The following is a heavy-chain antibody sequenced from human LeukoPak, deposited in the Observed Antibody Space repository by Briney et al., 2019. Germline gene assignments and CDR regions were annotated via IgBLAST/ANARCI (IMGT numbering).Heavy chain of an antibody. Sequence: SVKVSCKDSGYTFTNVGISWVRQAPGQGLEWMGGIIPIFGTANYAQKFQGRVTITADESTSTAYMELSSLRSEDTAVYYCARSYCTNGVCHIHDYWFDPWGQGTLVTVSS. V-gene: IGHV1-69*13. CDR3: ARSYCTNGVCHIHDYWFDP. D-gene: IGHD2-8*01. J-gene: IGHJ5*02. CDR2: IIPIFGTA. CDR1: GYTFTNVG.